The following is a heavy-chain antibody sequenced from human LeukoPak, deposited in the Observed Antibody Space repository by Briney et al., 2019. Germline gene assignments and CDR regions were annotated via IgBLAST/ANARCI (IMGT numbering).Heavy chain of an antibody. Sequence: GGSLRLSCAVSGFTFSSCSMNWVRQAPGKGLEWVSSISSSGSYIYYADSVKGRSTISRDNAKNSLYLQMNSLRAEDTAVYYCARDREPYCTGGTCYSTGDYWGQGTLVTVSS. D-gene: IGHD2-15*01. J-gene: IGHJ4*02. CDR3: ARDREPYCTGGTCYSTGDY. V-gene: IGHV3-21*06. CDR1: GFTFSSCS. CDR2: ISSSGSYI.